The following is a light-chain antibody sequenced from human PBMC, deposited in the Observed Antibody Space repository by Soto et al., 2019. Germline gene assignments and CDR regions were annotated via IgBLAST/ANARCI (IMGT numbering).Light chain of an antibody. CDR1: RGHNSYA. V-gene: IGLV4-69*01. CDR3: QTWSTDIRV. CDR2: VNSDGSH. Sequence: QLVLTQSPSASASLGASVKLTCTLSRGHNSYAIAWHQQQPEKGPRYLMKVNSDGSHSKGDGIPDRFSGSSSGAERYLTISSLQSEDEADYYCQTWSTDIRVFGGGTKLTVL. J-gene: IGLJ3*02.